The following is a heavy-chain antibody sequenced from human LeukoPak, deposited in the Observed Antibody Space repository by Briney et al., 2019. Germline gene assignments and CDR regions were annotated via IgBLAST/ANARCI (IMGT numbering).Heavy chain of an antibody. CDR2: ISGSGGST. CDR3: AKSPWQHPGEDWFDP. J-gene: IGHJ5*02. V-gene: IGHV3-23*01. CDR1: GFTFSSYA. D-gene: IGHD3-10*01. Sequence: GGSLRLSCAASGFTFSSYAMSWVRQAPGKGLGWVSAISGSGGSTYYADSVKGRFTISRDNSKNTLYLQMNSLRAEDTAVYYCAKSPWQHPGEDWFDPWGQGTLVTVSS.